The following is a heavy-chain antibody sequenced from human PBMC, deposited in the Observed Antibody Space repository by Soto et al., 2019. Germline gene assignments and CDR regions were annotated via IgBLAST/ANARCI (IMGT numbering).Heavy chain of an antibody. CDR1: GFTFINSA. V-gene: IGHV3-23*01. J-gene: IGHJ5*02. CDR3: AKGPTWGS. CDR2: SSGREGKT. D-gene: IGHD1-26*01. Sequence: GGSLRLSCAASGFTFINSAMNWVRQAPGKGLEWVSVSSGREGKTYYSDSVRGRFTISRDNSKSTLYLQMNSLRAEDTAVYYCAKGPTWGSWGQGTLVTVSS.